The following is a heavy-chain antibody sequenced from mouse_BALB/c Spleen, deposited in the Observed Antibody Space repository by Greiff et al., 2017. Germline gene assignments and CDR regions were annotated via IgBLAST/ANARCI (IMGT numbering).Heavy chain of an antibody. D-gene: IGHD1-1*01. V-gene: IGHV14-3*02. CDR3: ARSDYYGSSSSFDY. CDR1: GFNIKDTY. J-gene: IGHJ2*01. CDR2: IDPANGNT. Sequence: EVQLQQSGAELVKPGASVKLSCTASGFNIKDTYMHWVKQRPEQGLEWIGRIDPANGNTKYDPKFQGKATITADTSSNTAYLQLSSLTSEDTAVYYCARSDYYGSSSSFDYWGQGTTLTVSS.